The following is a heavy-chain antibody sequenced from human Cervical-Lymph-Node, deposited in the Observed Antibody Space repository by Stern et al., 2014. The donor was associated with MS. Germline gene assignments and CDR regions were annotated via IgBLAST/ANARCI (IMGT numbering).Heavy chain of an antibody. CDR1: GFTFSDYP. D-gene: IGHD6-13*01. V-gene: IGHV3-21*01. Sequence: EVQLVESGGGLVKPGGSLRLSCAASGFTFSDYPMNWVRQAPGKGLEWVSSIVSRSTFIYYTDSVKGRFTISRDNAKSSLYLQMNSLRAEDTAIYYCARAPLLAAPGRYYFDYWGQGTLVTVSS. J-gene: IGHJ4*02. CDR2: IVSRSTFI. CDR3: ARAPLLAAPGRYYFDY.